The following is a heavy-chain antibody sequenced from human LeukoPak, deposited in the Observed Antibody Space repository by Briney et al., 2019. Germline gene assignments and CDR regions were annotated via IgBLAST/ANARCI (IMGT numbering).Heavy chain of an antibody. V-gene: IGHV4-34*01. CDR1: GGSFSGYY. J-gene: IGHJ5*02. CDR2: INHSGST. Sequence: SETLSLTCAVYGGSFSGYYWSWIRQPPGKGLEWIGEINHSGSTNYNPSLKSRVTISVDTSKNQFSLKLSSVTAADTAVYYCASGPTYYYGSGSYSFDPWGQGTLVTVSS. CDR3: ASGPTYYYGSGSYSFDP. D-gene: IGHD3-10*01.